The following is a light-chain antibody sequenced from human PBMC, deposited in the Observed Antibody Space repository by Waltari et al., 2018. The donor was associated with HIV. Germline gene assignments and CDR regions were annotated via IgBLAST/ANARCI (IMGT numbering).Light chain of an antibody. V-gene: IGKV3-20*01. J-gene: IGKJ2*01. CDR1: QMIGNAY. CDR3: QHCGDASNT. Sequence: EIVLTQSPGTLSLSPGERATLPCMASQMIGNAYLAWYQQKPGQAPRLLISGASSRANGVADRSSGSGSETDFTLTISRLEPEDFAVYYCQHCGDASNTFGQGTKLEV. CDR2: GAS.